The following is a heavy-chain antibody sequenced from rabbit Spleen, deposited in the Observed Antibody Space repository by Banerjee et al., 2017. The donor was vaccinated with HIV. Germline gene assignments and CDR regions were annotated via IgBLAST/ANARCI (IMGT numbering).Heavy chain of an antibody. CDR2: IYSGSGST. CDR3: ARGIVYGYSGDAYPPYGMDL. J-gene: IGHJ6*01. Sequence: QSLEESGGDLVKPGASLIITCTASGFSFSSSYWICWVRQAPGKGLEWIGCIYSGSGSTYYASWAKGRFTISKTSSTTVTLQMTSLTAADTATYFCARGIVYGYSGDAYPPYGMDLWGPGTLVTVS. V-gene: IGHV1S40*01. CDR1: GFSFSSSYW. D-gene: IGHD6-1*01.